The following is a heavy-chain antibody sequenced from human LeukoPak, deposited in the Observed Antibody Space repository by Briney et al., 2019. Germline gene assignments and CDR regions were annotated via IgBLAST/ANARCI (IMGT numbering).Heavy chain of an antibody. CDR2: IDPSSGVT. CDR1: GYSXTDYY. CDR3: ARSGYSYGDY. V-gene: IGHV1-2*02. J-gene: IGHJ4*02. D-gene: IGHD5-18*01. Sequence: GASVKVSCKTSGYSXTDYYIHWVRLAPGQGLEWMGWIDPSSGVTKYAQKFQGRVTMTRDTSISTAYMELSRLRSDDAAVYYCARSGYSYGDYWGQGTLVTVSS.